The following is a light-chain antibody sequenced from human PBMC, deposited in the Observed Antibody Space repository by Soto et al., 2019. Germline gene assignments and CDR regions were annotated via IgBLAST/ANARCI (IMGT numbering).Light chain of an antibody. CDR2: GAF. CDR1: QSVSYN. V-gene: IGKV3-15*01. CDR3: QQYKNWPPPT. J-gene: IGKJ4*01. Sequence: EIVMTQSPATLSVSPGETATLSCRASQSVSYNLAWYQQKPGQGPRLLIYGAFTRATGIPARFSGGGSGTNITLTISSRQTEDFAVYYCQQYKNWPPPTFGGGTKVEIK.